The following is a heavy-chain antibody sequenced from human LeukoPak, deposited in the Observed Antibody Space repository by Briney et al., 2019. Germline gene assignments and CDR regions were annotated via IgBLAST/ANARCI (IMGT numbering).Heavy chain of an antibody. D-gene: IGHD5-18*01. CDR3: ARGRYSLYYYYYCMDV. J-gene: IGHJ6*03. CDR2: IYPGDSDT. V-gene: IGHV5-51*01. Sequence: GESLKISCKGSGYSFTNYWIAWVRQMPGKGLEWMGIIYPGDSDTRYSPSFQGQVTISADKSISTAYLQWSSLKASDTAMYYCARGRYSLYYYYYCMDVWGKGTTVTVSS. CDR1: GYSFTNYW.